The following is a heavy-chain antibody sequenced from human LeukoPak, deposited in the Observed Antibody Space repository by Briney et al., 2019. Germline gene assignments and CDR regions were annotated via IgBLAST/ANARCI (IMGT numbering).Heavy chain of an antibody. V-gene: IGHV3-11*01. CDR3: AKMKTYYYDSSGYFDY. Sequence: GGSLRLSCAASGFTFSDYYMSWIRQAPGKGLEWVSYISGGGSTIYYADSVKGRFTISRDNAKNSLYLQMNSLRAEDTAVYYCAKMKTYYYDSSGYFDYWGQGTLVTVSS. D-gene: IGHD3-22*01. J-gene: IGHJ4*02. CDR2: ISGGGSTI. CDR1: GFTFSDYY.